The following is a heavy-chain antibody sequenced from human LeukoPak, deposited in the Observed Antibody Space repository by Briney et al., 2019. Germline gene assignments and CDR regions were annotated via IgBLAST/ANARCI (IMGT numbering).Heavy chain of an antibody. J-gene: IGHJ4*02. Sequence: ASVKVSCKASGYTFTGYYMHWVRQAPGQGPEWMGWINPNSGGTNYAQKFQGRVTMTRDTSISTADMELNRLRSDDTAVYYWARVGYYDSSGYYYWGQGTLVTVSS. V-gene: IGHV1-2*02. CDR3: ARVGYYDSSGYYY. CDR1: GYTFTGYY. D-gene: IGHD3-22*01. CDR2: INPNSGGT.